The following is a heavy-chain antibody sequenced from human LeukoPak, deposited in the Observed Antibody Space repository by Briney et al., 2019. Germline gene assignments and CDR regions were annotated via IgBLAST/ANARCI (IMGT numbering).Heavy chain of an antibody. CDR2: ISYDGGNK. V-gene: IGHV3-30-3*01. CDR3: ARDTDSGSYPPYYFDY. D-gene: IGHD1-26*01. J-gene: IGHJ4*02. CDR1: GFTFSSYA. Sequence: GGSLRLSCAASGFTFSSYAMHWVRQAPGKGLEWVAVISYDGGNKYYADSVKGRFTISRDNSKNTLYLQMNSLRAEDTAMYYCARDTDSGSYPPYYFDYWGQGTLVTVSS.